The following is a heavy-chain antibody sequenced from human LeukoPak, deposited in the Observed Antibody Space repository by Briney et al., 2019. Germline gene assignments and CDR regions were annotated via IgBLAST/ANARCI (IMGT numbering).Heavy chain of an antibody. CDR1: GGSFSGYY. CDR3: ASLDERDYYFDY. V-gene: IGHV4-34*01. CDR2: INHSGST. J-gene: IGHJ4*01. Sequence: SETLSLTCAVYGGSFSGYYWSWIRQPPGKGLEWIGEINHSGSTNYNPSLKSRVTISVDTSKNQFSLKLSSVTAADTAVYYCASLDERDYYFDYWGQEPWSPSPQ. D-gene: IGHD1-1*01.